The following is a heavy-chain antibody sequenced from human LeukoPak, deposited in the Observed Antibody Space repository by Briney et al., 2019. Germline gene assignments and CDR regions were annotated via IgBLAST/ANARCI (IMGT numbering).Heavy chain of an antibody. V-gene: IGHV4-39*01. CDR2: IYYSGST. D-gene: IGHD6-19*01. CDR3: ASLAVAGLSEGY. CDR1: GGSISSSSCY. Sequence: SETLSLTCTVSGGSISSSSCYWGWMRQPPGKGLEWIGSIYYSGSTYYNPSLKSRVTISVDTSRNQFSLKLSSVTAADTAVYYCASLAVAGLSEGYWGQGTLVTVSS. J-gene: IGHJ4*02.